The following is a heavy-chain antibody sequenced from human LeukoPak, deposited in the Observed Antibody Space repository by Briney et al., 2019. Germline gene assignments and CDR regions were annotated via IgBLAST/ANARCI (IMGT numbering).Heavy chain of an antibody. CDR2: INSDGSST. J-gene: IGHJ4*02. D-gene: IGHD3-10*01. V-gene: IGHV3-74*01. CDR3: ARGEIWFGESDFDY. Sequence: GGSLRLSCAASGFTFSSYWTHWVRQAPGKGLVWVSRINSDGSSTSYADSVKGRFTISRDNAKNTLYLQMNSLRAEDTAVYYCARGEIWFGESDFDYWGQGTLVTVSS. CDR1: GFTFSSYW.